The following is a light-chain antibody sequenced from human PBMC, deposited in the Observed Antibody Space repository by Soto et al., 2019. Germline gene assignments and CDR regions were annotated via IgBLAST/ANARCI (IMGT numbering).Light chain of an antibody. J-gene: IGKJ1*01. Sequence: EIVLTQSPGTLSLSPGERATLSCRASQSVSNYLAWYQRKPGQAPRLLIYGASSRATGIPDRFSGSGSGTDFTLTISRLEPEDFAVYYCHQYGGSPQTFGQVTKVEIK. CDR2: GAS. V-gene: IGKV3-20*01. CDR3: HQYGGSPQT. CDR1: QSVSNY.